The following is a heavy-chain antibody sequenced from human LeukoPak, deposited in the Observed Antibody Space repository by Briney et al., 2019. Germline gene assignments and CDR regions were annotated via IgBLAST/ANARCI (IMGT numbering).Heavy chain of an antibody. CDR2: IYYGGST. CDR3: ARAMSGWNPRNDYFDY. CDR1: RGSISGGSYY. V-gene: IGHV4-31*03. D-gene: IGHD1-1*01. J-gene: IGHJ4*02. Sequence: TLSLTCTVSRGSISGGSYYWSWIRQHPGKGLGWIGYIYYGGSTYYHPSLKSRVTISVDTSKSQFSLKLSSVTAADTAVYYCARAMSGWNPRNDYFDYWGQGTLVTVSS.